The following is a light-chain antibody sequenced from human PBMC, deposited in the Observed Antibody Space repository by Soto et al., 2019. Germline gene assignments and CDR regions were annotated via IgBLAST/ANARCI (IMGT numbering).Light chain of an antibody. V-gene: IGKV3-20*01. Sequence: EIVLTQSPGTLSLSPGERATLSCRASQSVSSSYLAVYQQKPGQAPRLLIYGASSRATGIPVRFSGSGSGTDFTLTIIRLEPEDFAVYYCQQYDSSLGLTFGGGTKVEIK. CDR2: GAS. J-gene: IGKJ4*01. CDR3: QQYDSSLGLT. CDR1: QSVSSSY.